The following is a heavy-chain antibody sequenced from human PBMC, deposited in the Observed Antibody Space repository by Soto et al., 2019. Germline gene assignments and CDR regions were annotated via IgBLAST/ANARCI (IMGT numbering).Heavy chain of an antibody. D-gene: IGHD3-9*01. CDR3: ARVGRYYDILTGYYPTDFDY. J-gene: IGHJ4*02. CDR2: ISAYNGNT. Sequence: ASVKVSCKASGYTFTSNGISWVRQAPGQGLEWMGWISAYNGNTNYAQKLQGRVTMTTDTSTSTAYMELRSLRSDDTAVYYCARVGRYYDILTGYYPTDFDYWGQGTLVTVSS. V-gene: IGHV1-18*01. CDR1: GYTFTSNG.